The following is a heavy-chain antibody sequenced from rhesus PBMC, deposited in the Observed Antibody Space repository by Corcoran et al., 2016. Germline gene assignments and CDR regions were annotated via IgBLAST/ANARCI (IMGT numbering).Heavy chain of an antibody. CDR3: ARGTGDSWNPAAYAFDF. CDR1: GLSISTTGRG. J-gene: IGHJ3*01. CDR2: ISWNDSK. V-gene: IGHV2-95*01. Sequence: QVTLKESGPALVNPTQTLTLTCAFCGLSISTTGRGAGWIRETPWKALEWLASISWNDSKYEMTWLKSRHTISQDTSTHQVVLTMAYIDPLDTSPYYCARGTGDSWNPAAYAFDFWGQGLRVTVSS. D-gene: IGHD1-1-1*01.